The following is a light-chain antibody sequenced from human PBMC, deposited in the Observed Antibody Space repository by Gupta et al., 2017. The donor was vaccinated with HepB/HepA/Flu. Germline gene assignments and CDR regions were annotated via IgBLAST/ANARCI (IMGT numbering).Light chain of an antibody. Sequence: EVVMTQSPATLSVSPGERATLSCRASQSVSSNLAWYQQKPGQAPRLLIYGASTRATDVPARFSGSGSGTEFALTISSLLSEDSAFYYCQQYAVGPETFGQGTKVEIK. CDR3: QQYAVGPET. CDR2: GAS. CDR1: QSVSSN. J-gene: IGKJ1*01. V-gene: IGKV3-15*01.